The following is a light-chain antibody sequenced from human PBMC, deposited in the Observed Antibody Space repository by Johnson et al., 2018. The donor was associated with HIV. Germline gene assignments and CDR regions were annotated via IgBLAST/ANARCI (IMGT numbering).Light chain of an antibody. CDR3: GTWDSSLSAGGV. J-gene: IGLJ1*01. V-gene: IGLV1-51*01. CDR1: NSNIGSYY. CDR2: ENN. Sequence: QSVLTQPASVSAASGQKVNISCSGSNSNIGSYYVSWYQHLPGTAPKLLIYENNKRPSGIPDRFSGSKSGTSATLGITGLQTGDEADYYCGTWDSSLSAGGVFGTGTKVTVL.